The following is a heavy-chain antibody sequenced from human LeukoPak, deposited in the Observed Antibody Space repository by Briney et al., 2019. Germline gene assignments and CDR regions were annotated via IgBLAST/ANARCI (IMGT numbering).Heavy chain of an antibody. Sequence: SETLSLTCTVSGGSISSYYWSWIRQPPGKGLEWIGYIYYSGSTNYNPSLKSRVTISVDTSKNQFSLKLSSVTAADTAVYYCARDKGIVATIGDYYYYYGMDVRGQGTTVTVSS. J-gene: IGHJ6*02. V-gene: IGHV4-59*01. CDR2: IYYSGST. CDR3: ARDKGIVATIGDYYYYYGMDV. D-gene: IGHD5-12*01. CDR1: GGSISSYY.